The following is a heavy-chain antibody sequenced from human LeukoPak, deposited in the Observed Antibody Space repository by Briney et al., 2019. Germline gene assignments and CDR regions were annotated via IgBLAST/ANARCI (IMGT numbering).Heavy chain of an antibody. CDR3: ATTSIAAAVPGCFDY. V-gene: IGHV3-48*03. D-gene: IGHD6-13*01. J-gene: IGHJ4*02. Sequence: GGSLRLSCAASGFPFSSYEMNWVRQAPGKGLEWVSYISSSGKTIYYADSTKGRFTVSRDNAKNSLYLQMNSLRAEDTAVYYCATTSIAAAVPGCFDYWGQGTLVTVFS. CDR1: GFPFSSYE. CDR2: ISSSGKTI.